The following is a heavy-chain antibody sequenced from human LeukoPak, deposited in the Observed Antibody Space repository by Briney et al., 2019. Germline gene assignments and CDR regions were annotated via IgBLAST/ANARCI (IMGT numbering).Heavy chain of an antibody. CDR2: INHSGST. Sequence: SETLSLTCAVYGGSFSGYYWSWIRQPPGKGLEWFGEINHSGSTNYNPSLKSRVTISVDTSKNQFSLKLSSVTAADTAVYYCARGGSGYDYVWGSYRYLGYWGQGTLVTVSS. J-gene: IGHJ4*02. V-gene: IGHV4-34*01. D-gene: IGHD3-16*02. CDR3: ARGGSGYDYVWGSYRYLGY. CDR1: GGSFSGYY.